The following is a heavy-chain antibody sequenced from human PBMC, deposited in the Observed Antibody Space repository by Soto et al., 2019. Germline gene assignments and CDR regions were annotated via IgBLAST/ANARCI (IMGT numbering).Heavy chain of an antibody. CDR2: ISGSGGST. CDR1: GFTFSSYA. D-gene: IGHD3-10*01. CDR3: AKDSGSQSRRYYGSGSRYYYMDV. Sequence: PGGSLRLSCAASGFTFSSYAMSWVRQAPGKGLEWVSAISGSGGSTYCADSVKGRFTISRDNSKNTLYLQMNSLRAEDTAVYYCAKDSGSQSRRYYGSGSRYYYMDVWGKGTTVTVSS. V-gene: IGHV3-23*01. J-gene: IGHJ6*03.